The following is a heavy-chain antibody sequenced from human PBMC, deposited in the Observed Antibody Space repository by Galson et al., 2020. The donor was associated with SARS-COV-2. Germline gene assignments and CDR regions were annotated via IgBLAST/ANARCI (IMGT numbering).Heavy chain of an antibody. Sequence: ASEKVSCKASGYTFTSYHMHWVRQAPGQGLEWMGIINPSGGRTSYAQKFQGRLTMTRDTSTSTVYMELSSLRSEDTAVYYCARDGITMVRGVIPWFSGMGVCGQGTTVSVSS. CDR1: GYTFTSYH. D-gene: IGHD3-10*01. CDR2: INPSGGRT. V-gene: IGHV1-46*01. CDR3: ARDGITMVRGVIPWFSGMGV. J-gene: IGHJ6*02.